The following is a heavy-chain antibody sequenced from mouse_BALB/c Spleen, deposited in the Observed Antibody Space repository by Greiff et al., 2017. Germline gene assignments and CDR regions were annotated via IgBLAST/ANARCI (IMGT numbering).Heavy chain of an antibody. CDR1: GYAFSSYW. D-gene: IGHD2-4*01. CDR2: IYPGDGDT. CDR3: AREGYDYDGRGFAY. J-gene: IGHJ3*01. V-gene: IGHV1-80*01. Sequence: VQLQQSGAELVRPGSSVKISCKASGYAFSSYWMNWVKQRPGQGLEWIGQIYPGDGDTNYNGKFKGKATLTADKSSSTAYMQLSSLTSEDSAVYFCAREGYDYDGRGFAYWGQGTLVTVSA.